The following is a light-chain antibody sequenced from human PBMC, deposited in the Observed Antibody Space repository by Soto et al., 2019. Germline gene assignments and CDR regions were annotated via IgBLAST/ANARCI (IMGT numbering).Light chain of an antibody. Sequence: EIVLTQSPGTLSLSPGEGATLSCRASQGVSSSHLAWYQHKPGQAPRLLIYGASSRASGIPDRFSGSGSGTDFTLTINRLEPEDFAVYYCQQYGASVTFGPGTKVDLK. CDR3: QQYGASVT. V-gene: IGKV3-20*01. CDR2: GAS. J-gene: IGKJ3*01. CDR1: QGVSSSH.